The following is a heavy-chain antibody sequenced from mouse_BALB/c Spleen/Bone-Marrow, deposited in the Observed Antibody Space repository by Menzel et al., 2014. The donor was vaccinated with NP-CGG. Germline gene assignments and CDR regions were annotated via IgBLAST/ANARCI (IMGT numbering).Heavy chain of an antibody. D-gene: IGHD1-1*01. CDR2: INPDSSTI. CDR1: GFAFSRYW. J-gene: IGHJ1*01. V-gene: IGHV4-1*02. Sequence: EVKVIESGGGLVQPGGSLKLSCAASGFAFSRYWMSWVRQAPGKGLEWIGEINPDSSTINYTPSLKDKFIISRDNAKNTLFLQMSKVRSADTALYYCSRLNYYGNLFVWGAGTTVTVSS. CDR3: SRLNYYGNLFV.